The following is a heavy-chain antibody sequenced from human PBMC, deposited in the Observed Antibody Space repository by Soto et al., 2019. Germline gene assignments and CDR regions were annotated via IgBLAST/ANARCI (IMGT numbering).Heavy chain of an antibody. J-gene: IGHJ4*02. CDR1: GFTFSSYG. Sequence: QVQLVESGGGVVQPGRSLRLSCAASGFTFSSYGMHWVRQAPGKGLEWVAVIWYDGSNKYYADSVKGRFTISRDNSKNTLYLQMNSLRAEDTAVYYCARDLGAAVAGLHWGQGTLVTVSS. V-gene: IGHV3-33*01. CDR2: IWYDGSNK. CDR3: ARDLGAAVAGLH. D-gene: IGHD6-19*01.